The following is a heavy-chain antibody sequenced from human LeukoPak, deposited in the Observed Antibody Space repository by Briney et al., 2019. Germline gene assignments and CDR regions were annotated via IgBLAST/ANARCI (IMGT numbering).Heavy chain of an antibody. CDR2: ISSSSSTI. D-gene: IGHD3-22*01. Sequence: PGGSLRLSCAASGFTFSSYSMNWVRQAPGKGLEWVSYISSSSSTIYYADSVKGRFTISRDNAKNTLYLQMNSLRAEDTAVYYCATTLHSGYYDLYWGQGTLVTVSS. CDR1: GFTFSSYS. V-gene: IGHV3-48*01. CDR3: ATTLHSGYYDLY. J-gene: IGHJ4*02.